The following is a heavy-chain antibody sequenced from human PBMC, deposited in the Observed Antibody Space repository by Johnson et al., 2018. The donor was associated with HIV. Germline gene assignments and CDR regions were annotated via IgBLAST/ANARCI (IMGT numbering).Heavy chain of an antibody. CDR3: ARVSDSDSN. D-gene: IGHD3-22*01. Sequence: VQLVESGGGLVQPGGSLRLSCAASGFSVSSKYMSWVRQAPGKGLEWVSRINSDGSSTRYADSVKGRFTISRDNSKNTLYLQMNSLRAEDTAVYYCARVSDSDSNWGQGTMVTVSS. CDR1: GFSVSSKY. CDR2: INSDGSST. V-gene: IGHV3-66*02. J-gene: IGHJ3*01.